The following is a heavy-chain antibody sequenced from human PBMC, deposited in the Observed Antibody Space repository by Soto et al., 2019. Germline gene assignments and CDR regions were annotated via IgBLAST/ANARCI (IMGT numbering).Heavy chain of an antibody. CDR2: IIPISGTA. V-gene: IGHV1-69*01. J-gene: IGHJ6*02. CDR3: ARSQGSSTSLEIYYYYYYGMDV. CDR1: GGTFSSYA. Sequence: QVQLVQSGTEVKKPGSSVKVCCKASGGTFSSYAISWERQAPGQGIEWMGGIIPISGTANYAQKFQGRVTITADESTSTAYMELSSLRSEDTAVYYCARSQGSSTSLEIYYYYYYGMDVWGQGTTVTVSS. D-gene: IGHD2-2*01.